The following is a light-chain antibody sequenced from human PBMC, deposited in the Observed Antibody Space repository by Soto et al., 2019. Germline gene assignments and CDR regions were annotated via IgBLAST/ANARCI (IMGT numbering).Light chain of an antibody. J-gene: IGKJ1*01. Sequence: DIQMTQSPSSLSASVGDRVTITCRASQNIFDYVNWYQQKSGEVPKLLIYAATSLQTGVPARFSGSGSGTDFTLTINSLRPEDFATYYCQQTYTPQTFGQGTKVDIK. CDR2: AAT. V-gene: IGKV1-39*01. CDR3: QQTYTPQT. CDR1: QNIFDY.